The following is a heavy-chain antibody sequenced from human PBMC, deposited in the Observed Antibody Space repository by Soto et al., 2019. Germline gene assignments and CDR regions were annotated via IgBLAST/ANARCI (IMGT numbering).Heavy chain of an antibody. CDR1: GYTLTELS. CDR3: ATDLLGSYMGVVVYVY. Sequence: AAVKVSCKVCGYTLTELSMHWVRQAPGKGLEWMGGFDPEDGETIYAQKFQGRVTMTEDTSTDTAYMELSSLRSEDTAVYYCATDLLGSYMGVVVYVYWGQGTLVTVSS. D-gene: IGHD1-26*01. V-gene: IGHV1-24*01. J-gene: IGHJ4*02. CDR2: FDPEDGET.